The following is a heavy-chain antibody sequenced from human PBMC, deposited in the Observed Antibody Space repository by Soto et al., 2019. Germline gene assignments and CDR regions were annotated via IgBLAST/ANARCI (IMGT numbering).Heavy chain of an antibody. J-gene: IGHJ4*02. Sequence: SQTLSLTCAISGDSVSTNTATWDWIRQSPTRGLEWLGRTYYRSKWNTDYALSVKSRITIHPDTSKNQVSLQLDSVTPEDTAVYYRGRLIGNSWFFGWGQGTLVTVSS. V-gene: IGHV6-1*01. CDR1: GDSVSTNTAT. CDR2: TYYRSKWNT. D-gene: IGHD6-13*01. CDR3: GRLIGNSWFFG.